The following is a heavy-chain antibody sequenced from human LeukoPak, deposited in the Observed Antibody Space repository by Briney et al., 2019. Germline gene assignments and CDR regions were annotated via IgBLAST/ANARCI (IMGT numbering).Heavy chain of an antibody. CDR2: INWNGGST. J-gene: IGHJ4*02. CDR3: ARALRRCSYDYPSPDY. CDR1: GFTFDDYG. D-gene: IGHD5-18*01. Sequence: PGGSLRLACAASGFTFDDYGMAWVRQAPGKGLEWVSGINWNGGSTGYADSVKGRFTISRDNSKNTLYLQMNSLRAEDTAVYYCARALRRCSYDYPSPDYWGQGTLVTVSS. V-gene: IGHV3-20*04.